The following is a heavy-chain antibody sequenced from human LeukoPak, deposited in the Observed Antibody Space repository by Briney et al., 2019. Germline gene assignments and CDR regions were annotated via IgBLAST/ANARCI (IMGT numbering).Heavy chain of an antibody. CDR2: MNPNSGNT. CDR3: ARGPGYSSIWYWFAP. D-gene: IGHD6-13*01. CDR1: GYTFTSYD. V-gene: IGHV1-8*01. Sequence: ASVKVSCKASGYTFTSYDINWVRQATGQGLEWMGWMNPNSGNTGFAQKFQGRVTMTRNTSISTAYMELISLRSEDTAVYYCARGPGYSSIWYWFAPWGQGTLVTVSS. J-gene: IGHJ5*02.